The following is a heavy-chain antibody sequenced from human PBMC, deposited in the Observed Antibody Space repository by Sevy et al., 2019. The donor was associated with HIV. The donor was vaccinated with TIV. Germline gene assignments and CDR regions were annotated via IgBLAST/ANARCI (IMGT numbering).Heavy chain of an antibody. CDR2: IQYDGINK. CDR3: VKEGGGEGGDH. D-gene: IGHD2-21*01. V-gene: IGHV3-30*02. Sequence: GGSLRLSCAASGFSFSSYGMHWVRQAPGKGLEWMSYIQYDGINKDYADSVKGRFTISRKNSKNTLYLQMNSLRVKDTAVFYCVKEGGGEGGDHWGQGTLVTVSS. CDR1: GFSFSSYG. J-gene: IGHJ4*02.